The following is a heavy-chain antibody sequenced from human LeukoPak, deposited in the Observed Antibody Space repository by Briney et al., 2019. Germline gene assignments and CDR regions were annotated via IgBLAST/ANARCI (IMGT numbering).Heavy chain of an antibody. CDR3: AKDSLELASYFDY. CDR2: ISWNSGSI. CDR1: GFTFDDYA. J-gene: IGHJ4*02. Sequence: GGSLRLSCAASGFTFDDYAMHWVQQAPGKGLEWVSGISWNSGSIGYADSVKGRFTISRDNAKNSLYLQMNSLRAEDTALYYCAKDSLELASYFDYWGQGTLVTVSS. D-gene: IGHD1-1*01. V-gene: IGHV3-9*01.